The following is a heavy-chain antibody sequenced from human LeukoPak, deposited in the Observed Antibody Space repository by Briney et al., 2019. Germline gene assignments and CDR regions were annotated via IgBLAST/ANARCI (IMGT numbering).Heavy chain of an antibody. CDR1: GGSISSSSYY. CDR2: IYYTGST. V-gene: IGHV4-39*01. Sequence: SETLSLTCTVSGGSISSSSYYWGWIRQPPGKGLEWIGSIYYTGSTYYNSSLNSRLTISVDTSMNQFSLKLNSVTAADTAVYYCASLKIPGLFDYWGQGTLVPVSS. CDR3: ASLKIPGLFDY. D-gene: IGHD1-14*01. J-gene: IGHJ4*02.